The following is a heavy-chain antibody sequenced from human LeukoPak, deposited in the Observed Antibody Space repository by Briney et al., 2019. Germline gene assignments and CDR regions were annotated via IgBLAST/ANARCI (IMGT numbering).Heavy chain of an antibody. J-gene: IGHJ4*02. D-gene: IGHD2-2*01. CDR3: AKDIVVPAAMLDY. V-gene: IGHV3-23*01. CDR2: ISGSARST. CDR1: GFTFTSYA. Sequence: GGSLRLSCAASGFTFTSYAMSWVRQAPGKGLEWVSAISGSARSTFYADSVKGRFTISRDNSKNTLYLQMNSLRAEDTAVYYCAKDIVVPAAMLDYWGQGTLVTVSS.